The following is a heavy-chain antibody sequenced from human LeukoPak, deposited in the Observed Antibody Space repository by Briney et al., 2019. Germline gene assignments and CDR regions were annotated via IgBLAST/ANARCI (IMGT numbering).Heavy chain of an antibody. J-gene: IGHJ4*02. CDR2: IDWDDDK. D-gene: IGHD3-22*01. CDR3: ARIRDYYDSSGLDY. CDR1: GFSLSTSGMC. Sequence: SGPALVKPTQTLTLTCTFSGFSLSTSGMCVTWIRQPPGKALEWLARIDWDDDKYYSTSLKTRLTISKDTSKSQVVLTMTNMDPVDTATYYCARIRDYYDSSGLDYWGQGILVTVSS. V-gene: IGHV2-70*11.